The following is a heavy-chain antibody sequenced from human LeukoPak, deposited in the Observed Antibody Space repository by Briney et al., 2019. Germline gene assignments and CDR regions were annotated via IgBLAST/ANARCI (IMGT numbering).Heavy chain of an antibody. CDR1: GFTFSSYS. V-gene: IGHV3-21*01. Sequence: GGSLRLSCAASGFTFSSYSMNWVSQAAGKGMEWVSSISSSSSYIYYADSVKGRFTLSRDNAKNSLYLQMNSLRAEDTAVYYCARDLRHIVVVPAAIRGSRHAFDIWGQGTMVTASS. D-gene: IGHD2-2*02. CDR2: ISSSSSYI. CDR3: ARDLRHIVVVPAAIRGSRHAFDI. J-gene: IGHJ3*02.